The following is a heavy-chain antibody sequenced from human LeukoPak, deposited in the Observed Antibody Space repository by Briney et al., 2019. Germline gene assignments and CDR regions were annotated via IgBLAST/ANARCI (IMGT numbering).Heavy chain of an antibody. CDR1: GFTFSSYA. J-gene: IGHJ4*02. Sequence: PGRSLRLSCAASGFTFSSYAMHWVRQAPGKGLEWVAVISYDGSNKYYADSVKGRFTISRDNSKNTLYLQMNSLRAEDTAVYYCARDTYSYGFEGEYYFDYWGQGTLVTVSS. CDR3: ARDTYSYGFEGEYYFDY. D-gene: IGHD5-18*01. V-gene: IGHV3-30-3*01. CDR2: ISYDGSNK.